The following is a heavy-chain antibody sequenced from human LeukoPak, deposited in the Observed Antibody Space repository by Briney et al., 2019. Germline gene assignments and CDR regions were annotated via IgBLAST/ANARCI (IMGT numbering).Heavy chain of an antibody. J-gene: IGHJ4*02. CDR3: AKRSCGGGSCNFDY. Sequence: GGSLRLSCAASGFTFSNYAMSWVRQAPGKGLEWVSAISDSGGATNCADPVKGRFTISRDNSKNTLYLQMNSLRAEDTAVYYCAKRSCGGGSCNFDYWGQGTLVTVSS. V-gene: IGHV3-23*01. CDR1: GFTFSNYA. D-gene: IGHD2-15*01. CDR2: ISDSGGAT.